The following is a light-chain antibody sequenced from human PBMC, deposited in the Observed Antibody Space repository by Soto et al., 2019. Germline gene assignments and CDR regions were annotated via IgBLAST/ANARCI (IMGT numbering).Light chain of an antibody. V-gene: IGKV3-20*01. J-gene: IGKJ1*01. CDR1: QSITSGY. CDR3: QQYRASPPSWT. CDR2: GAF. Sequence: EIVLTQSPGTLSLSPGERATLSCRSSQSITSGYLAWYQQKPGQAPRLLIYGAFNRATGIPDRFSGSGFGADFTLTISRLEPEDFGVYYCQQYRASPPSWTFGQGTKVEIK.